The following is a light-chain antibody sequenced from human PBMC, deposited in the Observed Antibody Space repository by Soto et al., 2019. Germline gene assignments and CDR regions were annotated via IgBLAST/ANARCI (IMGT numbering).Light chain of an antibody. Sequence: DIQMTQSPSSLSASVGDRVTITCRASQGVSNYLAWYQQEPGKVPKLLIYAASTLQSGVPSRFSGSGSGTDFTLTISSLQPEDVATYYCQKYNSAPLPTFGGGTKVEIK. CDR1: QGVSNY. CDR2: AAS. V-gene: IGKV1-27*01. CDR3: QKYNSAPLPT. J-gene: IGKJ4*01.